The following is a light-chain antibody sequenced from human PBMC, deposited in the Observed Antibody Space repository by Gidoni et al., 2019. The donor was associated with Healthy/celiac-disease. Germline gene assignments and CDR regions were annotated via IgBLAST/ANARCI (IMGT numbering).Light chain of an antibody. J-gene: IGKJ4*01. CDR3: QQYNSYRIT. CDR1: QSISSW. V-gene: IGKV1-5*03. Sequence: DIQMTQSPSTLSASVGDRVTITCRASQSISSWMSWYQQQPGHAPKLLIYKASSLESGVPSMCSGGGSGTEFTLTISSLQPDDFATYYCQQYNSYRITFGGGTKVEIK. CDR2: KAS.